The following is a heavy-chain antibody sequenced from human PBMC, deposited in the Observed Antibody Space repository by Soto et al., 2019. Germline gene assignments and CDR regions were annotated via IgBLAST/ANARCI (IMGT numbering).Heavy chain of an antibody. J-gene: IGHJ6*02. CDR2: IRSKAYGGTT. CDR3: TMSRRDGYNSYYYYGMDV. D-gene: IGHD5-12*01. Sequence: PGGSLRLSCTASGFTFGDYAMSWVRQAPGKGLEWVGFIRSKAYGGTTEYAASVKGRFTISRDDSKSIAYLQMNSLKTEDTAVYYCTMSRRDGYNSYYYYGMDVWGQGTTVTVSS. V-gene: IGHV3-49*04. CDR1: GFTFGDYA.